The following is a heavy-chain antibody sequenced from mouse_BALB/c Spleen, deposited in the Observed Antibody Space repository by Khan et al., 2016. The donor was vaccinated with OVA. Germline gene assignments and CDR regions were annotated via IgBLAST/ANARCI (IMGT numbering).Heavy chain of an antibody. J-gene: IGHJ3*01. CDR3: SGVGPYHGNYGAWVAY. V-gene: IGHV1-4*01. D-gene: IGHD2-10*01. CDR1: GYTFTSYT. Sequence: QVRLQQSGAELARPGASVKMSCKASGYTFTSYTIHWVKQRPGQGLEWIGYINPTNIYTNYNQKFRDKATLTADKSSRTAYMQLSSLTSEDSAVYYCSGVGPYHGNYGAWVAYWGQGTLVTVSA. CDR2: INPTNIYT.